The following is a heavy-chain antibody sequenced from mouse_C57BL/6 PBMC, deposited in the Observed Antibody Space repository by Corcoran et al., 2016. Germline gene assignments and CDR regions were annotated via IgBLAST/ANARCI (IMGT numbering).Heavy chain of an antibody. D-gene: IGHD4-1*01. CDR1: GYTFTSYG. J-gene: IGHJ2*01. Sequence: QVQLQQSGAELARPGASVKLSCKASGYTFTSYGISWVKQRTGQGLEWIGEIYPRSGNTYYNEKFKGKATLTADKSSSTAYMELRSLTSEDSAVYFCAREENWVDYWGQGTTLTVSS. V-gene: IGHV1-81*01. CDR3: AREENWVDY. CDR2: IYPRSGNT.